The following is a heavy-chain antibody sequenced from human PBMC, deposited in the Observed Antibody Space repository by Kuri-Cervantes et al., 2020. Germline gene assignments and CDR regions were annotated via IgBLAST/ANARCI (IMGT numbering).Heavy chain of an antibody. CDR1: GYSIGSDNF. J-gene: IGHJ3*02. V-gene: IGHV4-38-2*01. CDR2: ILPTGNT. Sequence: SQTLSLTCVVSGYSIGSDNFWGWVRQPPGKGLEWIASILPTGNTYYNRSLESRVTISVDTSKNQFSLKLSSVTAADTAVYYCARHVGHIVVVTAPDAFDIWGQGTMVTVSS. D-gene: IGHD2-21*02. CDR3: ARHVGHIVVVTAPDAFDI.